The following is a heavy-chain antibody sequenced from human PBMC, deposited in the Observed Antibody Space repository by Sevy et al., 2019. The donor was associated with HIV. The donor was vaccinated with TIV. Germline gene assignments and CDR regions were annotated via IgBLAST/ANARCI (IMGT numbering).Heavy chain of an antibody. J-gene: IGHJ4*02. CDR2: IYPGDSEA. V-gene: IGHV5-51*01. Sequence: GESLKISCKGSGYSFTSYWIGWVRQMPGKGLEWMGIIYPGDSEARDSPSFQGKTTISAAKSSSTAYLQCSSLKATDTAMYYCARGSTDIVGTHFDYWGQGTLVTVSS. CDR1: GYSFTSYW. CDR3: ARGSTDIVGTHFDY. D-gene: IGHD1-26*01.